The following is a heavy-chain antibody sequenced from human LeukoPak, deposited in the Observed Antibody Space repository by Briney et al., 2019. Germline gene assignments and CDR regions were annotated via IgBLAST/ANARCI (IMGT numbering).Heavy chain of an antibody. V-gene: IGHV3-30*02. D-gene: IGHD2-2*01. CDR3: AKGRYCSSASCPPTFDY. CDR2: IRYDGSNE. J-gene: IGHJ4*02. Sequence: VAFIRYDGSNEYYADSVKGRFTISRDISKNTLYVQMNSLRAEDTAVYYCAKGRYCSSASCPPTFDYWGQGTLVTVSS.